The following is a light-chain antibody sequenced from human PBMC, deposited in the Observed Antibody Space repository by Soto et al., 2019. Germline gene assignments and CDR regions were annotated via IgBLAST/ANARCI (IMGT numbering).Light chain of an antibody. Sequence: EILMTQSPAILSASPGGGATLSCRATQNVTTNLAWYQHKPGQPPRVLIYGISTRATGFPARFSGTGSGTEFTLTISGLQSEDFAFYYCQQYNNWPFSFGPGTRLEIK. CDR1: QNVTTN. V-gene: IGKV3-15*01. CDR2: GIS. CDR3: QQYNNWPFS. J-gene: IGKJ5*01.